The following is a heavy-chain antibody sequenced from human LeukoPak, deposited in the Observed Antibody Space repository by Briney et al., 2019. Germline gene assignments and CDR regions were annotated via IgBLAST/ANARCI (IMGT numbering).Heavy chain of an antibody. CDR3: AKVLTPHCSSASCFIFDF. D-gene: IGHD2-2*01. Sequence: GGPLGLSCEPSGLTFPSYAMSGSRQAQGKGRDWVSAISVGGVNTYYADSVKGRFTISRDSSNNTLYLQMNSPRADDTAVYFCAKVLTPHCSSASCFIFDFWGQGTQVTVSS. CDR1: GLTFPSYA. V-gene: IGHV3-23*01. J-gene: IGHJ4*02. CDR2: ISVGGVNT.